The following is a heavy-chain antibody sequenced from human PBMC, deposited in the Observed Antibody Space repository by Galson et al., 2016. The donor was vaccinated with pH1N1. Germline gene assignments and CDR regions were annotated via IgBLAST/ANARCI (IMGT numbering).Heavy chain of an antibody. J-gene: IGHJ4*02. CDR3: ARDGVTAAEDY. D-gene: IGHD6-13*01. Sequence: SLRLSCAASGFTFSNYWMTWVRQAPGKGLEWVANLKPDGSDKYYVDSLKGRSTISRDNAKNSLHLQMNSLRAEDTALYYCARDGVTAAEDYWGKGTLVTVSS. CDR2: LKPDGSDK. CDR1: GFTFSNYW. V-gene: IGHV3-7*01.